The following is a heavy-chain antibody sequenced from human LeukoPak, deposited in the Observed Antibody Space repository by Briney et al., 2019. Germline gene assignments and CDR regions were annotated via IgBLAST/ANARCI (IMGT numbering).Heavy chain of an antibody. J-gene: IGHJ6*03. D-gene: IGHD1-14*01. CDR1: GGSFSDFY. V-gene: IGHV4-34*01. Sequence: SETPSLTCAVYGGSFSDFYWSWIRQSPGKGLEWIGEINHSGSTDYSPSLKSRVTISVDTSKNQFSLRLNSVTAADTAVYYCARGLSGIFVRTYMDVWGKGTTVTVSS. CDR3: ARGLSGIFVRTYMDV. CDR2: INHSGST.